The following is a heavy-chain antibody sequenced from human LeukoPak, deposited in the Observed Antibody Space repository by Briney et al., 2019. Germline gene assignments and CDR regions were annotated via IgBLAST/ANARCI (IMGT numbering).Heavy chain of an antibody. CDR2: IYPGDSDT. V-gene: IGHV5-51*01. J-gene: IGHJ5*02. Sequence: GESLQISCQGSGSSFTSYWIGWVRQLPGKGLEWMGIIYPGDSDTRYSPSFQGQVTISVDKSISTAYLQWSSLKASDTAMYYCARLPDTDWFDPWGQGTLVTVSS. CDR1: GSSFTSYW. CDR3: ARLPDTDWFDP. D-gene: IGHD3-9*01.